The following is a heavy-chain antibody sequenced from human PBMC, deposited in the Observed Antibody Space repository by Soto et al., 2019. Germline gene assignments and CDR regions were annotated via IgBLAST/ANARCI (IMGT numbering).Heavy chain of an antibody. J-gene: IGHJ6*02. CDR1: GFTFSSYS. D-gene: IGHD3-22*01. Sequence: EVQLVESGGGLVKPGGSLRLSCAASGFTFSSYSMNWVRQAPGKGLEWVSSISSSSSYIYYADSVKGRFTISRDNAKNSLXLQMNSLRAEDTAVYYCARGPHYYDGLGAYYGMDVWGQGTTVTVSS. CDR3: ARGPHYYDGLGAYYGMDV. CDR2: ISSSSSYI. V-gene: IGHV3-21*01.